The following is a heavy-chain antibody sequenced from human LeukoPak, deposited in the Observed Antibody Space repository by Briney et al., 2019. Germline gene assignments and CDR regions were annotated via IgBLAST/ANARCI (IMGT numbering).Heavy chain of an antibody. Sequence: ASVKVSCKASGYTFTSYDINWVRQAPGQGLERMGWMNPNSGNTGYAQKFQGRVTMTRNTSISTAYMELSSLRSEDTAVYYCARASTPYYYDSSGYYYGYWGQGTLVTVSS. D-gene: IGHD3-22*01. CDR3: ARASTPYYYDSSGYYYGY. V-gene: IGHV1-8*01. CDR2: MNPNSGNT. CDR1: GYTFTSYD. J-gene: IGHJ4*02.